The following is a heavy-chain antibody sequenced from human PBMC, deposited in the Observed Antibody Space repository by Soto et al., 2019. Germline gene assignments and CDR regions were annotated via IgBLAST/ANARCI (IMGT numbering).Heavy chain of an antibody. CDR1: GGTFSSYA. Sequence: SVKVSCKASGGTFSSYAISWVRQAPGQGLEWMGGIIPIFGTANYAQKFQGRVTITADESTSTAYMELSSLRSEDTAVYYCAGVKVRSSGWYYFDYWGQGTLVTVSS. V-gene: IGHV1-69*13. CDR3: AGVKVRSSGWYYFDY. D-gene: IGHD6-19*01. J-gene: IGHJ4*02. CDR2: IIPIFGTA.